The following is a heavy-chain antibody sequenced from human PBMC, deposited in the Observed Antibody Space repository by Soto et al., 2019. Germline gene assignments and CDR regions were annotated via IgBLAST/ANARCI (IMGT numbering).Heavy chain of an antibody. CDR2: INHSGST. D-gene: IGHD6-13*01. V-gene: IGHV4-34*01. CDR1: GGSFSGYY. Sequence: SETLSLTCAVYGGSFSGYYWSWIRQPPGKGLEWIGEINHSGSTNYNPSLKSRVTITVDTSNNQFSLKLSSLTAAGTAVYYCARGEIAAAGYFQHWGQGTLVTVSS. CDR3: ARGEIAAAGYFQH. J-gene: IGHJ1*01.